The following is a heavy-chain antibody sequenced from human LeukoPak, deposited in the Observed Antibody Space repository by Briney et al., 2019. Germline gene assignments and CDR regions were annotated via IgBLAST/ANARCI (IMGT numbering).Heavy chain of an antibody. D-gene: IGHD2-2*01. Sequence: GESLKISCKGSGYSFTSYWIGWVRQMPGKGLEWMGIIYPGDSDTRYSPSFQGQVTISADKSISTAYLQWSSLKASDTAMYYCQIAYCSSTSCYFPPDYWGQGTLVTVSS. J-gene: IGHJ4*02. V-gene: IGHV5-51*01. CDR2: IYPGDSDT. CDR3: QIAYCSSTSCYFPPDY. CDR1: GYSFTSYW.